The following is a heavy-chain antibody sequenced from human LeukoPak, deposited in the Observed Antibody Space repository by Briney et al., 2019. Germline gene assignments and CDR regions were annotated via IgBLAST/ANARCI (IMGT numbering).Heavy chain of an antibody. CDR2: ISSGGSTI. J-gene: IGHJ3*02. V-gene: IGHV3-48*01. CDR1: GFTFSRNN. D-gene: IGHD5-24*01. CDR3: ARERDGYTHDAFDI. Sequence: GGSLRLSCAASGFTFSRNNMNWGRQAPGKGLEWVSEISSGGSTIYYADSVKGRFTISRDNAKNSLYVQMNSLRAEDTAVYYCARERDGYTHDAFDIWGQGTMVTVSS.